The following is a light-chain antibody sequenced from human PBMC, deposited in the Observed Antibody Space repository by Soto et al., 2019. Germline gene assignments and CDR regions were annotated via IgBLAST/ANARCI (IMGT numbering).Light chain of an antibody. CDR2: DAS. V-gene: IGKV3-11*01. Sequence: IVVTKSPGTVSLKKGERATLSCMACQSVSSYLAWYQQKPGQAPRLLIYDASTRATGIPARFSGSGSGTDFTLTISSLEPEDFTVYYFQQRSNWPLTFGHGTRLEI. CDR1: QSVSSY. CDR3: QQRSNWPLT. J-gene: IGKJ5*01.